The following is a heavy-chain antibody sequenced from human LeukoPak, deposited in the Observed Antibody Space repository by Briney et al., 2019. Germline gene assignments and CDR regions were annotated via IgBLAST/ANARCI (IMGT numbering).Heavy chain of an antibody. V-gene: IGHV4-59*08. D-gene: IGHD4/OR15-4a*01. J-gene: IGHJ4*02. CDR1: GGSISSYY. Sequence: PSETLSLTCIVSGGSISSYYWSWIRQPPGKGLEWIGYIYYSGSTNYNPSLKSRVTISVDTSKNQFSLKLSSVTAADTAVYYCARHVKRESDYADYWGQGTLVTVSS. CDR2: IYYSGST. CDR3: ARHVKRESDYADY.